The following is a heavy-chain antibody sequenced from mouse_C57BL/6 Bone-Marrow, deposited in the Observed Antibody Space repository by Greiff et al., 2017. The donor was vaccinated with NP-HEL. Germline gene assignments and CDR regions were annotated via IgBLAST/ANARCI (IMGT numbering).Heavy chain of an antibody. CDR2: IYPGSGNT. J-gene: IGHJ2*01. CDR3: SFSSYFDY. Sequence: VQLQQSGAVLARPGASVKLSCKTSGYTFTSYGISWVKQRTGQGLEWIGEIYPGSGNTYYNEKFKGKAKLTADKSPSTAYMELRSLTSEDPAVFFCSFSSYFDYWGQGTTLTVSS. CDR1: GYTFTSYG. V-gene: IGHV1-81*01.